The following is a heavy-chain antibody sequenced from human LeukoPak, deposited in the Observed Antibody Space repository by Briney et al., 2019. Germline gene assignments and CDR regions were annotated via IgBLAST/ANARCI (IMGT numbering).Heavy chain of an antibody. Sequence: ASVKVSCKVSGYTLTELSMHWVRQAPGKGREWMGGFDLVDGGTIYAQKFQGRVTMTVDTSTDTSYMDLSSLKSDDTAVYFCAAGRAYRLFDYWGQGTLVTVSS. V-gene: IGHV1-24*01. D-gene: IGHD2-2*02. J-gene: IGHJ4*02. CDR3: AAGRAYRLFDY. CDR2: FDLVDGGT. CDR1: GYTLTELS.